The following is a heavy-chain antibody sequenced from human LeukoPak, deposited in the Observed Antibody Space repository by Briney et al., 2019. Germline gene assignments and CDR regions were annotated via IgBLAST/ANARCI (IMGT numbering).Heavy chain of an antibody. CDR3: AKGFYCSSSTCLDY. V-gene: IGHV3-23*01. Sequence: PGGSLRLSCAASGFTFSSYGMSWVRQAPGKGLEWVSAISGSGGSTYYADSVKGRFTISRDNSKNTLYLQMNSLRAEDTAVYYCAKGFYCSSSTCLDYWGQGTLATVSS. D-gene: IGHD2-2*01. CDR2: ISGSGGST. J-gene: IGHJ4*02. CDR1: GFTFSSYG.